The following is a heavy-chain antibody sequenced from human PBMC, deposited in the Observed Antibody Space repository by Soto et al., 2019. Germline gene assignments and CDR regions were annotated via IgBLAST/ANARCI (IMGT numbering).Heavy chain of an antibody. Sequence: ASVKVSCKTSGYTFRIYSIHWVRKAPGQRFEWMGWMNAGNGNTKHSETFQGRVILTRDPVSNTAYMELASLTSGDSAVYYCARDLDYAFDPWGQGTLVTVSS. CDR2: MNAGNGNT. CDR1: GYTFRIYS. CDR3: ARDLDYAFDP. D-gene: IGHD4-17*01. V-gene: IGHV1-3*01. J-gene: IGHJ5*02.